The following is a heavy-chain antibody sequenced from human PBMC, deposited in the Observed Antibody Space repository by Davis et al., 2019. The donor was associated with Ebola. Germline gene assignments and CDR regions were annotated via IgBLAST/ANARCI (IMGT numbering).Heavy chain of an antibody. CDR3: ARDNLPQYYYDSSGYYRLEDY. V-gene: IGHV1-46*01. CDR1: GYTFTSYY. CDR2: INPSGGST. J-gene: IGHJ4*02. Sequence: AASVKVSCKASGYTFTSYYMHWVRQAHGQGLEWMGIINPSGGSTSYAQEFQGRVTMTRDTATTTAYMEVGSLRSDDTAVYYCARDNLPQYYYDSSGYYRLEDYWGQGTLVTVSS. D-gene: IGHD3-22*01.